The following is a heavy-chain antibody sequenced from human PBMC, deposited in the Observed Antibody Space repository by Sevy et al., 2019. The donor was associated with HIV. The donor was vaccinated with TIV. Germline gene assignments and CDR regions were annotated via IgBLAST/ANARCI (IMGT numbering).Heavy chain of an antibody. CDR3: ARSLNHYDSSGYQMGFDY. Sequence: SETLSLACTVSGGSVSGYYWSWIRQPPGKGLEWIGYIYDSGRTNYNPSLKSRVTISVDTSKKQFSLKLNSVTAADTAVYYCARSLNHYDSSGYQMGFDYWGQGTLVTVSS. V-gene: IGHV4-59*02. CDR2: IYDSGRT. J-gene: IGHJ4*02. D-gene: IGHD3-22*01. CDR1: GGSVSGYY.